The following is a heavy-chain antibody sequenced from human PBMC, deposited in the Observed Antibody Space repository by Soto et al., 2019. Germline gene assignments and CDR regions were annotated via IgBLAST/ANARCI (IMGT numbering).Heavy chain of an antibody. CDR1: GYTFTSYD. D-gene: IGHD6-13*01. Sequence: GASVKVSCKASGYTFTSYDINWVRHATGQGLEWMGWMNPNSGNTGYAQKFQGRVTMTRNTSISTAYMELSSLRSEDTAVYYCARGRFIGAADGMYGYWGQGTRVTVSS. CDR2: MNPNSGNT. J-gene: IGHJ4*02. V-gene: IGHV1-8*01. CDR3: ARGRFIGAADGMYGY.